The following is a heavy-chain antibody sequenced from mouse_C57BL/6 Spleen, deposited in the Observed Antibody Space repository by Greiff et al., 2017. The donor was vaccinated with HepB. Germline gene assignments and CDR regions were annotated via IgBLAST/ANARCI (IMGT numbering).Heavy chain of an antibody. D-gene: IGHD2-5*01. CDR1: GFTFSDYG. CDR2: ISSGSSTI. V-gene: IGHV5-17*01. CDR3: ARRYSNYFDY. Sequence: EVKVVESGGGLVKPGGSLTLSCAASGFTFSDYGMHLVRQAPEKGLEWVAYISSGSSTIYYADTVKGRFTISRDNAKNTLFLQMTSLRSEDTAMYYCARRYSNYFDYWGQGTTRTVSS. J-gene: IGHJ2*01.